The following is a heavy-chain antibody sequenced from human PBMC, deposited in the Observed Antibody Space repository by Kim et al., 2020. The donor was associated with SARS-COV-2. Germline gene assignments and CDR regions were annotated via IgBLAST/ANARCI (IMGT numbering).Heavy chain of an antibody. Sequence: ASVKVSCKTSGYTFTGRHLHWVRQAPGQGLEWMGRINPESDDTVYAQEFQGRVTVTSDTSTTTVYLEVERLTSDDTGLYYCARAVYYNGLAVWAQGTTVT. CDR3: ARAVYYNGLAV. CDR2: INPESDDT. J-gene: IGHJ6*02. CDR1: GYTFTGRH. V-gene: IGHV1-2*05.